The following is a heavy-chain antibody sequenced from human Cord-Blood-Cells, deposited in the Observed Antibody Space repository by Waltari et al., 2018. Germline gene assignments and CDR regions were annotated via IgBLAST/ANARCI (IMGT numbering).Heavy chain of an antibody. CDR1: GGTFGTFA. D-gene: IGHD3-3*01. V-gene: IGHV1-69*01. J-gene: IGHJ2*01. Sequence: QVQLVQSGAEVKKPGSSVKVYCKASGGTFGTFALSGGQRAPGQRLEWMGGIIPVFGTASYAQKCQGRVTITADESTSTDYMELRIMRSEGTDFYYCARVYGDFWSGYPIYWYFDLWGRGTLVTVSS. CDR3: ARVYGDFWSGYPIYWYFDL. CDR2: IIPVFGTA.